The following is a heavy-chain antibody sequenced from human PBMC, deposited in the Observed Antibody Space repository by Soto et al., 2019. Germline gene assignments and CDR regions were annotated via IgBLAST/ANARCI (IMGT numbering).Heavy chain of an antibody. CDR1: GYTFTNYV. J-gene: IGHJ4*02. CDR2: ISASNGNT. CDR3: AREALGYSYGSFDY. V-gene: IGHV1-18*04. Sequence: RASVKVSCKASGYTFTNYVISWVRQAPGQGLEWMGWISASNGNTNYAQRLQGRVTMTTDTSTDTAYMELRSLRSDDTAVYYCAREALGYSYGSFDYWGQGTLVTVSS. D-gene: IGHD5-18*01.